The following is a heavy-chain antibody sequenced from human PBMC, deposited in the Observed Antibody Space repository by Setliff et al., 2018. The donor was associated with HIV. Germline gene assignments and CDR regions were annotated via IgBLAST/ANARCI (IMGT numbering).Heavy chain of an antibody. CDR3: AKRAVQDGTVTSSNWFES. Sequence: SETLSLTCAVSGDSIGTYSWHWLRQPPGKGLEWIGYIYGSGSTGYNPSLTSRVTMPTDTPNNRFALKLTSVTAADTAVYYCAKRAVQDGTVTSSNWFESWGQGTLVTVSS. V-gene: IGHV4-4*09. CDR1: GDSIGTYS. J-gene: IGHJ5*01. D-gene: IGHD1-7*01. CDR2: IYGSGST.